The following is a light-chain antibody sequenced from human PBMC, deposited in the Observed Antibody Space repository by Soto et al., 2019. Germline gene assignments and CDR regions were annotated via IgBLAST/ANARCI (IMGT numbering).Light chain of an antibody. V-gene: IGKV3-20*01. Sequence: EIVLTQSPGTLSLSPGERATLSCRASQSVSSSYLAWYQQKPGQAPRLLIYGASSRATGIPDRFSGSGSGTDFTLTISRLEPEAFAVYYCQQYGSSPSFGQGTKV. CDR3: QQYGSSPS. J-gene: IGKJ1*01. CDR1: QSVSSSY. CDR2: GAS.